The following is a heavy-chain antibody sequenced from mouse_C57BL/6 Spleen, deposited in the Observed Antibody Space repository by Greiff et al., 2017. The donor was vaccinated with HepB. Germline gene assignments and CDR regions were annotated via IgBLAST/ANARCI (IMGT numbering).Heavy chain of an antibody. CDR3: AREGYYYGSSPLLY. J-gene: IGHJ2*01. V-gene: IGHV1-55*01. D-gene: IGHD1-1*01. CDR1: GYTFTSYW. CDR2: IYPGSGST. Sequence: VQLQQPGAELVKPGASVKMSCKASGYTFTSYWITWVKQRPGQGLEWIGDIYPGSGSTNYNEKFKSKATLTVDTSSSTAYMQLSSLTSEDSAVYYCAREGYYYGSSPLLYWGQGTTLTVSS.